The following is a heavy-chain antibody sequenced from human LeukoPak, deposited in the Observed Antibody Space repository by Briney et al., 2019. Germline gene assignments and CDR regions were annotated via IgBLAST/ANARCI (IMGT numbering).Heavy chain of an antibody. CDR3: ARQPAGYIHGGGAFDI. J-gene: IGHJ3*02. V-gene: IGHV3-23*01. Sequence: GGSLRLSCATSGFSSSTYAISWVRQAPGKGLEWVSLISGSAYSTYYADSVKGRFTISRDNSKNTMFLQMNSLRAEDTAVYYCARQPAGYIHGGGAFDIWGQGTMVTVSS. CDR1: GFSSSTYA. D-gene: IGHD5-18*01. CDR2: ISGSAYST.